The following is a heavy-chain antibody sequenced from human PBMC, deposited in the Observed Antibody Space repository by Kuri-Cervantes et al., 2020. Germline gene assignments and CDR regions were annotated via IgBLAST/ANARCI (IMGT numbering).Heavy chain of an antibody. CDR3: ATAVFTGYYYMDV. J-gene: IGHJ6*03. CDR1: GYSFTTNE. CDR2: INTYSGNT. Sequence: ASVKVSCKATGYSFTTNEITWVRQARGQGLEWMGWINTYSGNTVYADKFQGRITMTRDTSTGTAYMELSSLRSEDTAVYYCATAVFTGYYYMDVWGKGTTVTVSS. D-gene: IGHD4-11*01. V-gene: IGHV1-18*01.